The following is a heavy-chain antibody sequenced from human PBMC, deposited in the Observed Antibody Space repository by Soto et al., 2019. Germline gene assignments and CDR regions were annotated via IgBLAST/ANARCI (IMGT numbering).Heavy chain of an antibody. CDR1: GYTFTSYG. CDR2: ISAYNGNT. V-gene: IGHV1-18*04. Sequence: QVQLVQSGVEVKKPGASVKVSCKASGYTFTSYGISWVRQAPGQGLEWMGWISAYNGNTNYAQKLQGRVTMTTDTSTSTAYMELRSLRSDDTAVYYCARVPAYYDILTGYYYFDYWGQGTLVTVSS. CDR3: ARVPAYYDILTGYYYFDY. D-gene: IGHD3-9*01. J-gene: IGHJ4*02.